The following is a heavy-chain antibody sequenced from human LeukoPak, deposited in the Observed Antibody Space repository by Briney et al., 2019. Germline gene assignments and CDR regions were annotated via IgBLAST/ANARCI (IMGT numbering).Heavy chain of an antibody. Sequence: ASVKVSCKASGYTFTSYGISWVQQAPGQGLEWMGWISAYNGNTNYAQKLQGRVTMTTDTSTSTAYMELRSLRSDDTAVYYCARVKGYCSGGSCLDYWGQGTLVTVSS. J-gene: IGHJ4*02. CDR1: GYTFTSYG. CDR3: ARVKGYCSGGSCLDY. CDR2: ISAYNGNT. D-gene: IGHD2-15*01. V-gene: IGHV1-18*01.